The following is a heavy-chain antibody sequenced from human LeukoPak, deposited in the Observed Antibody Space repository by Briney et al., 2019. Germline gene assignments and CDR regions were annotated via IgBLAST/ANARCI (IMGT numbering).Heavy chain of an antibody. CDR3: ARENYYDGSGSPSASAPVDH. J-gene: IGHJ4*02. CDR1: GFTFTSSA. V-gene: IGHV1-58*01. D-gene: IGHD3-22*01. CDR2: IVVGSGNT. Sequence: ASVKVSCKASGFTFTSSAVQWVRQARGQRLEWIGWIVVGSGNTNYAQKFQERVTITRDMSTSTAYMELSSLRSEDTAVYYCARENYYDGSGSPSASAPVDHWGQGTLVTVSS.